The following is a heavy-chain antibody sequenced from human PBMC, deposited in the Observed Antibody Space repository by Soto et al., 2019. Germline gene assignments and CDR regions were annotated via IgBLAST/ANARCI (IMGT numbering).Heavy chain of an antibody. J-gene: IGHJ5*02. Sequence: ASVKVSCKASGYTFTGYYMHWVRQAPGQGLEWIGWINPNSGGTNYAQKFQGRVTMTRDTSISTAYMELNRLRSDDTAVYYCARDRIRYSSSSAWFDTWGQGTLVTVSS. CDR1: GYTFTGYY. CDR2: INPNSGGT. CDR3: ARDRIRYSSSSAWFDT. V-gene: IGHV1-2*02. D-gene: IGHD6-6*01.